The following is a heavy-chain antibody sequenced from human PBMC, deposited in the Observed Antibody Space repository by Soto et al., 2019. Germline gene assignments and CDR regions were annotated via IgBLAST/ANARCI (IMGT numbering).Heavy chain of an antibody. D-gene: IGHD1-26*01. CDR3: ARVSGSYYYGMDV. CDR1: GGSISSSNW. V-gene: IGHV4-4*02. J-gene: IGHJ6*02. CDR2: IYHSGST. Sequence: QVQLQESGPGLVKPSGTLSLTCAVSGGSISSSNWWSWVRQPPGKGLEWIGEIYHSGSTNYNPSLTSRVTISGDKSKNQFSRKLSAVIAADTAVYYCARVSGSYYYGMDVWGQGTTVTVSS.